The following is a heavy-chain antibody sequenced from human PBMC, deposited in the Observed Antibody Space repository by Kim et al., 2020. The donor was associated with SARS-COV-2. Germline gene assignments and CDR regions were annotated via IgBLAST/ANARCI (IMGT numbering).Heavy chain of an antibody. V-gene: IGHV4-34*01. D-gene: IGHD4-17*01. CDR3: ATGDGDYGSVFDS. J-gene: IGHJ4*02. Sequence: YNPSFKSRITISVDTSKIQFALGLSAVTAAETAVYYCATGDGDYGSVFDSWGQGTLVTVSS.